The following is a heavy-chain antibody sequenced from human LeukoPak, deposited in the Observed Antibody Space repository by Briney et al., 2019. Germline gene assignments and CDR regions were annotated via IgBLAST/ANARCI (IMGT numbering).Heavy chain of an antibody. V-gene: IGHV4-31*03. J-gene: IGHJ4*02. Sequence: SQTLSLTCTVSGGSISSGGYYWSWIRQHPGKGLEWIGYIYYSGSTYYNPSLESRVTISVDTSKNQFSLKLSSVTAADTAVYYCARETYGSGSSYWGQGTLVTVSS. CDR2: IYYSGST. CDR1: GGSISSGGYY. D-gene: IGHD3-10*01. CDR3: ARETYGSGSSY.